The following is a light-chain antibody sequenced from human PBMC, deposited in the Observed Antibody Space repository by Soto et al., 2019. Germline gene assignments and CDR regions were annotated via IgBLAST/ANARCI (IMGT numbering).Light chain of an antibody. CDR2: DVS. CDR3: CSYAGSNTHYV. CDR1: SSDIGGYNY. V-gene: IGLV2-11*01. Sequence: QSALTQPRSVSGSPGQSVTISCTGTSSDIGGYNYVSWYQHHPGKAPKLLIYDVSKRPSGVPDRFSGSKSGNTAPLTISGLQAEDDSDYYCCSYAGSNTHYVFGSGTKVTVL. J-gene: IGLJ1*01.